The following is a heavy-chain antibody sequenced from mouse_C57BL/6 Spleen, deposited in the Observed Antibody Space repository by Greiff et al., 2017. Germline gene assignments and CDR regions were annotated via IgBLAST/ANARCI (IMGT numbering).Heavy chain of an antibody. CDR3: ARIRIDRYYYAMDY. V-gene: IGHV1-55*01. J-gene: IGHJ4*01. Sequence: QVQLQQPGAELVKPGASVKMSCKASGYTFTSYWITWVKQRPGQGLEWIGDIYPGSGSTNYNEKFKSKAKLTVDTSSSTAYMQLSSLTSEDSAVYYCARIRIDRYYYAMDYWGQGTSVTVSS. CDR1: GYTFTSYW. CDR2: IYPGSGST.